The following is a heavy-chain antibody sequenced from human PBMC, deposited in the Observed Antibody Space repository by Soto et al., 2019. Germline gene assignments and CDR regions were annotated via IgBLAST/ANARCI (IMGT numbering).Heavy chain of an antibody. D-gene: IGHD2-15*01. CDR2: ISYDGSNK. Sequence: QVQLVESGGGVVQPGRSLRLSCAASGFTFSTYAMHWVRQAPGKGLEWVAVISYDGSNKYYADSVKGRFTISRDNSKNTLYLQMNSLRAEDTAVYYCARDGGGSSSALDYWGQGTLVTVSS. CDR3: ARDGGGSSSALDY. CDR1: GFTFSTYA. V-gene: IGHV3-30-3*01. J-gene: IGHJ4*02.